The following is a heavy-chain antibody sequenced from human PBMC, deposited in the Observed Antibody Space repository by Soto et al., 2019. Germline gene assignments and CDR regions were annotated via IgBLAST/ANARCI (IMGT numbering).Heavy chain of an antibody. CDR3: ARGGWNLRDPRRQLVPAPNDY. J-gene: IGHJ4*02. Sequence: PSETLSLTCAVYGGSFSGYYWSWIRQPPGKGLEWIGEINHSGSTNYNPSLKSRVTISVDTSKNQFSLKLSSVTAADTAVYYCARGGWNLRDPRRQLVPAPNDYWGQGTLVTVSS. CDR2: INHSGST. D-gene: IGHD6-6*01. CDR1: GGSFSGYY. V-gene: IGHV4-34*01.